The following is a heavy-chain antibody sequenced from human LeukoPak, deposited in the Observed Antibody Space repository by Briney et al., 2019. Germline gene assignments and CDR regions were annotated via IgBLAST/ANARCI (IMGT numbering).Heavy chain of an antibody. J-gene: IGHJ4*02. D-gene: IGHD3-22*01. V-gene: IGHV1-69*06. CDR3: ARSSYYYESSGYYFAY. Sequence: SVKVSCKASGGTFISYAISWVRQAPGQGLDWMGGIIPIFGTANYAHKFQGRVTINADKSTSTAYMELSSLRSEDTAVYYCARSSYYYESSGYYFAYWGQGTLVTVSS. CDR1: GGTFISYA. CDR2: IIPIFGTA.